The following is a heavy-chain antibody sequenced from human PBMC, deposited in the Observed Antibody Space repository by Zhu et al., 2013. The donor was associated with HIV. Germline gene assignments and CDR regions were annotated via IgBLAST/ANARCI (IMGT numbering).Heavy chain of an antibody. CDR3: ARTPYLGYCASLTCPTYYLDE. V-gene: IGHV1-18*01. Sequence: QVQLVQSGGDLKKPGASVRISCKAFNYSLSDYGMTWVRQVPGQALEWVGWFSPHTVRKKSAPNFVGRLTMTADTATNTAYMDVTDLRLDDTAVYYCARTPYLGYCASLTCPTYYLDEWGQGVLITVSS. CDR2: FSPHTVRK. CDR1: NYSLSDYG. D-gene: IGHD2-21*01. J-gene: IGHJ4*02.